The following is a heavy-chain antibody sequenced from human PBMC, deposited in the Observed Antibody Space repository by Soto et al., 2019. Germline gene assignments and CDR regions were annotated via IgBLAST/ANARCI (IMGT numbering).Heavy chain of an antibody. J-gene: IGHJ4*02. CDR1: GYIFTSYA. Sequence: QVQLVQSGAEVKKPGASVKVSCKASGYIFTSYAMHWVRQAPGQRLEWMGWINAGNGNTKYSQKFQGRVTITRDTSASTAYMELSSLRSEDTAVYYCARGEFLSYDDYWGQGTLVTVSS. CDR2: INAGNGNT. V-gene: IGHV1-3*01. CDR3: ARGEFLSYDDY. D-gene: IGHD3-16*01.